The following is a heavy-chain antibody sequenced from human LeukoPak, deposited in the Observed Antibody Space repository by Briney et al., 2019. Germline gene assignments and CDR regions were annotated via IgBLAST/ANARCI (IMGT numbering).Heavy chain of an antibody. V-gene: IGHV4-59*12. CDR1: GGSISGYY. J-gene: IGHJ5*02. Sequence: SETLSLTCTVSGGSISGYYWSWIRQPPGKGLEWIGYIYYSGSTNYNPSLKSRVTISVDTSKNQFSLKLSSVTAADTAVYYCARDIVVVPAAEGTLGFDPWGQGTLVTVSS. CDR2: IYYSGST. D-gene: IGHD2-2*01. CDR3: ARDIVVVPAAEGTLGFDP.